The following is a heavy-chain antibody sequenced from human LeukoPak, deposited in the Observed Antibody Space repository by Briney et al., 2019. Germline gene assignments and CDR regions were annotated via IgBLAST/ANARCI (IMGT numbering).Heavy chain of an antibody. CDR3: ARLRYCTNGVCP. Sequence: SETLSLTCAVYGGSISGYYWSWIRQPPGKGLEWIGEINHSGSTNYNPSLKSRVTISVDTSKNQFSLKLSSVTAADTAVYYCARLRYCTNGVCPWGQGTLVPVSS. D-gene: IGHD2-8*01. J-gene: IGHJ5*02. CDR1: GGSISGYY. V-gene: IGHV4-34*01. CDR2: INHSGST.